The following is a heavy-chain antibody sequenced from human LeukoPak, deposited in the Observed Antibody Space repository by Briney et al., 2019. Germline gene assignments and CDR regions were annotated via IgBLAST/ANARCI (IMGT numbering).Heavy chain of an antibody. Sequence: GGSLRLSCAPSGFTFSSYWMSWVRQAPGKGLEWVANIKQDGSEKYYVDSVKGRFTISRDNAKNSLYLQMNSLRADDTAVYYCTRKAYGLDVWGKGTTVTVSS. J-gene: IGHJ6*04. CDR2: IKQDGSEK. CDR1: GFTFSSYW. CDR3: TRKAYGLDV. V-gene: IGHV3-7*03.